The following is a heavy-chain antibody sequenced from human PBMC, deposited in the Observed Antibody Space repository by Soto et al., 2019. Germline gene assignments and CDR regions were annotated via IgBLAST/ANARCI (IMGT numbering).Heavy chain of an antibody. CDR3: ARGEPGGADLDY. CDR1: GFTFSSYW. CDR2: INSDGSST. Sequence: EVQLVESGGGLVQPGGSLRLSCAASGFTFSSYWMHWVRQAPGKGLVWVSRINSDGSSTSYADSVKGRFTTSRDNAKNPVYLQVSSLRAEDTAVYYWARGEPGGADLDYWGQGTLVTVSS. J-gene: IGHJ4*02. D-gene: IGHD3-16*01. V-gene: IGHV3-74*01.